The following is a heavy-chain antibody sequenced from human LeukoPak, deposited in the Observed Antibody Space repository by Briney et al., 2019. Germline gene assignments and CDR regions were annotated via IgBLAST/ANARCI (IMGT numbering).Heavy chain of an antibody. CDR2: SNHSVST. D-gene: IGHD6-13*01. V-gene: IGHV4-34*01. Sequence: WIPEHPRKGQECICESNHSVSTNYNPSLKSRVTISVDTSKNQFSLKLSSVTDAETAVYFRARSAALISAAGIYRFYPWVQGTVLTASS. J-gene: IGHJ5*02. CDR3: ARSAALISAAGIYRFYP.